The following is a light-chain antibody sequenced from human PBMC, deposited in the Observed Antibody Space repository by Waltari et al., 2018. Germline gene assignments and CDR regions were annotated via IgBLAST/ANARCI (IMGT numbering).Light chain of an antibody. J-gene: IGLJ3*02. V-gene: IGLV2-14*01. CDR2: DVS. Sequence: QSALTQPASVSGSPGQSITISCTGTSRDVGGYNYVPWYQQHPGKAPKLMIYDVSNRPSGVSNRFSGPKSGNTASLTISGLQAEDEADYYCSSYTSSSTWVFGGGTKLTVL. CDR3: SSYTSSSTWV. CDR1: SRDVGGYNY.